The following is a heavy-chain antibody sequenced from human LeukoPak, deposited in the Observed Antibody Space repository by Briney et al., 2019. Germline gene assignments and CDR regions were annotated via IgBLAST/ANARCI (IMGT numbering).Heavy chain of an antibody. CDR2: ISWNSGSI. Sequence: GGSLRLSCAASGFTFDDYAMHGVRQAPGKGLEWVSGISWNSGSIGYADSVKGRFTISRDNAKNSLYLQMNSLRAEDMALYCCAKVTEWELVGGAFDIWGQGTMVTVSS. D-gene: IGHD1-26*01. J-gene: IGHJ3*02. V-gene: IGHV3-9*03. CDR3: AKVTEWELVGGAFDI. CDR1: GFTFDDYA.